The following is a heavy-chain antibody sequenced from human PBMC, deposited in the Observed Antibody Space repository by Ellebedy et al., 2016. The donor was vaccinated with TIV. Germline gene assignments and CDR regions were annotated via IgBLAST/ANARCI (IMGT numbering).Heavy chain of an antibody. V-gene: IGHV1-18*01. CDR3: ARGPWSGGKLFGMDV. J-gene: IGHJ6*02. CDR2: ISAYNGST. D-gene: IGHD3-3*01. Sequence: ASVKVSCXASGYTFTSFGISWVRQAPGQGLEWMGWISAYNGSTNYAQKVQGRVTMTTDTFTSTAFMDLRRLRSDDTAIYYCARGPWSGGKLFGMDVWGQGTTVTVSS. CDR1: GYTFTSFG.